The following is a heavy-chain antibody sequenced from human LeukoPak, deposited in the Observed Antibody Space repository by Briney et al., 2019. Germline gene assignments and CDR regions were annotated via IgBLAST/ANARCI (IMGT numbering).Heavy chain of an antibody. V-gene: IGHV4-61*01. CDR3: ARVSSWYWFDP. D-gene: IGHD6-13*01. CDR2: IYYSGST. Sequence: PSETLSLTCTVSGGSVSSGSYYWSWIRQPPGKGLEWIGYIYYSGSTNYNPSLKSRVTISVDTSENQFSLELSSVTAADTAVYYCARVSSWYWFDPWGQGTLVTVSS. J-gene: IGHJ5*02. CDR1: GGSVSSGSYY.